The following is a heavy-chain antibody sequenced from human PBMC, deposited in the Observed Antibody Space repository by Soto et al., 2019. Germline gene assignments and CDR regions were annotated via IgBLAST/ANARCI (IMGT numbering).Heavy chain of an antibody. J-gene: IGHJ5*02. CDR2: IYCSGST. CDR3: ARYMVRGVIDWFDP. V-gene: IGHV4-59*01. CDR1: GGSISSYY. D-gene: IGHD3-10*01. Sequence: QVQLQESGPGLVKPSETLSLTCTVSGGSISSYYWSWIRQPPGKGLEWIGYIYCSGSTNYNPSLKSRVTISVDTSKNQFSLKLSSVTAADTAVYYCARYMVRGVIDWFDPWGQGTLVTVSS.